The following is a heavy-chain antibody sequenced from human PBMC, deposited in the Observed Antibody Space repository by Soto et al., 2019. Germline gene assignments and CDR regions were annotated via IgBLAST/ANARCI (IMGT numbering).Heavy chain of an antibody. Sequence: PGGSLRLSCAASGFTFSRYAMSWVRQAPGKGLEWVSTISGSGSSTYYADSVKGRFTISRDNSKNTLYLQMNSLRAEDTAVYYCAKASGWFGEFDYWGQGTLVTVSS. CDR2: ISGSGSST. CDR3: AKASGWFGEFDY. D-gene: IGHD3-10*01. J-gene: IGHJ4*02. V-gene: IGHV3-23*01. CDR1: GFTFSRYA.